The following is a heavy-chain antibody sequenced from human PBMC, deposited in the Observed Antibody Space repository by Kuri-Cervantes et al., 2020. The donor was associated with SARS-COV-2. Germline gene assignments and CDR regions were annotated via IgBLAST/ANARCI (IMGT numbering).Heavy chain of an antibody. CDR1: GESFSGYY. CDR3: ARDGGGRGYSDPLDY. CDR2: VNHRGST. V-gene: IGHV4-34*01. J-gene: IGHJ4*02. D-gene: IGHD5-12*01. Sequence: SETLSLTCAFYGESFSGYYWNWIRQSPGKGLEWIGEVNHRGSTNYNPSLKSRVTISVDTSSKQFSLKLSSVTAADTAVYYCARDGGGRGYSDPLDYWGQGTLVTVSS.